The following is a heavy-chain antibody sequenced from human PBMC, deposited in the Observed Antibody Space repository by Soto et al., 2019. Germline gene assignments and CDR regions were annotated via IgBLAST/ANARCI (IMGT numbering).Heavy chain of an antibody. CDR1: GVSISTRNW. V-gene: IGHV4-4*02. D-gene: IGHD3-22*01. CDR3: ARRGDYDSSGPNWFDP. CDR2: MYHSGKT. J-gene: IGHJ5*02. Sequence: VQLQESGPGLVKPSGTLSLTCAVSGVSISTRNWWNWVRQPPGKGLEWIGEMYHSGKTNFNPSLKSRVTISVDKSKNQFSLKLTSVTAADTAVYYCARRGDYDSSGPNWFDPWGQGTLVIVSS.